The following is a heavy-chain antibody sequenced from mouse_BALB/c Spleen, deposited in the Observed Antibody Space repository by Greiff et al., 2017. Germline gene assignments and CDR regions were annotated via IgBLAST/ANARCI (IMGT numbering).Heavy chain of an antibody. Sequence: EVQRVESGAELVKPGASVKLSCTASGFNIKDTYMHWVKQRPEQGLEWIGRIDPANGNTKYDPKFQGKATITADTSSNTAYLQRSSLTSEDTAVYYGARGATMITSYGYFDVWGAGTTVTVSS. CDR2: IDPANGNT. CDR3: ARGATMITSYGYFDV. CDR1: GFNIKDTY. V-gene: IGHV14-3*02. D-gene: IGHD2-4*01. J-gene: IGHJ1*01.